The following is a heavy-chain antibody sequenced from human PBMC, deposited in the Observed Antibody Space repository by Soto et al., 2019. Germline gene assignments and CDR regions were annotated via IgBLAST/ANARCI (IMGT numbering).Heavy chain of an antibody. Sequence: QVQLVESGGGVVQPGRSLSLSCAASGFTFSNYGMHWVRQAPGKGLEWVAVIWYDGTNKYYGDSVKGRFTISRDNSKNTAYLQMSSPRGEDTAVYYCARDRGRAVAGSDYWGQGTLVTVSS. V-gene: IGHV3-33*01. CDR1: GFTFSNYG. J-gene: IGHJ4*02. D-gene: IGHD6-19*01. CDR3: ARDRGRAVAGSDY. CDR2: IWYDGTNK.